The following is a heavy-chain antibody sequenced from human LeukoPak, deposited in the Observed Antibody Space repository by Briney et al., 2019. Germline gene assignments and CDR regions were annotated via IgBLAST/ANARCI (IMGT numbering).Heavy chain of an antibody. J-gene: IGHJ5*02. V-gene: IGHV1-18*01. CDR2: ISAYNGNT. CDR3: ARHTGDYYGSSGYYSLVWFDP. Sequence: ASVKVSCKASGYTFTSYGISWVRQAPGQGLEWMGWISAYNGNTNYAQKLQGRVTMTTDTSTSTAYMELRSLRSDDTAVYYCARHTGDYYGSSGYYSLVWFDPWGQGTLVTVSS. CDR1: GYTFTSYG. D-gene: IGHD3-22*01.